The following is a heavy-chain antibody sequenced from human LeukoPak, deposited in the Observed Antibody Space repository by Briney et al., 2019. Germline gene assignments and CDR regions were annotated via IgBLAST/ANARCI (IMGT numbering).Heavy chain of an antibody. CDR1: GGTFSSYA. CDR2: IIPIFGTA. CDR3: ARADAAIPNWFDP. J-gene: IGHJ5*02. V-gene: IGHV1-69*01. D-gene: IGHD2-2*02. Sequence: GSSVKVSCKASGGTFSSYAISWVRQAPGQGLEWMGGIIPIFGTANYAQKFQGRVTITADESTSTAYMELSSLRSEDTAVYCCARADAAIPNWFDPWGQGTLVTVSS.